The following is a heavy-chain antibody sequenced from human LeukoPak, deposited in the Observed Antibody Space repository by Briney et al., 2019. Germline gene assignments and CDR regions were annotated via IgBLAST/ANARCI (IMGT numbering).Heavy chain of an antibody. CDR1: GGTFSSYA. CDR3: ARETRRSSNYYYYYMDV. CDR2: INAGNGNT. J-gene: IGHJ6*03. V-gene: IGHV1-3*03. D-gene: IGHD3-10*01. Sequence: ASVKVSCKASGGTFSSYAISWVRQAPGQRLEWMGWINAGNGNTKYSQEFQGRVTITRDTSASTAYMELSSLRSEDMAVYYCARETRRSSNYYYYYMDVWGKGTTVTVSS.